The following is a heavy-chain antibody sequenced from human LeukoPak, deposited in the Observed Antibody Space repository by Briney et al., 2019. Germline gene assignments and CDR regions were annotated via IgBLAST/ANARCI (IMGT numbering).Heavy chain of an antibody. Sequence: GGSLRLSCAASGFTVRNNYMSWVRQAPGKGLEWVSLIYSGGSTYYADSVKGRFTISRDNSKNTLYLQMNSLRTEDTAVYYCARHWGFDYWGQGTLVTVSS. D-gene: IGHD7-27*01. J-gene: IGHJ4*02. CDR3: ARHWGFDY. CDR2: IYSGGST. V-gene: IGHV3-66*02. CDR1: GFTVRNNY.